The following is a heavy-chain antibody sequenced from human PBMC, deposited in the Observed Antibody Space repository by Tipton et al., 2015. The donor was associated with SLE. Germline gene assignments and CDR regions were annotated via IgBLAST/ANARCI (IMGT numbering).Heavy chain of an antibody. V-gene: IGHV4-59*11. Sequence: TLSLTCSVSGGSISSRYWNWIRQPPGRGLEWIGYIYYSGSTNYNPSLKSRVTISVDTSKKQFSLNLSSVTAADTAVYYCAGGYSSSWIPPLGYWGQGTLVTVSS. D-gene: IGHD6-13*01. CDR3: AGGYSSSWIPPLGY. CDR2: IYYSGST. J-gene: IGHJ4*02. CDR1: GGSISSRY.